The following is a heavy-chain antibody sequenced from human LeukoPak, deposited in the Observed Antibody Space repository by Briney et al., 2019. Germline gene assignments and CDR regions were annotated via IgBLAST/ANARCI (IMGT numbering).Heavy chain of an antibody. J-gene: IGHJ6*02. CDR2: ISHSGST. Sequence: SETLSLTCTVSGGSISSYYWSWIRQPPGEGLEWIGEISHSGSTSYNPSLKSRVTISVDTSKNQFSLKLNSVTAADTAVYYCARGGPLDYDILTGMQSDYGMDVWGLGTTVTVSS. CDR3: ARGGPLDYDILTGMQSDYGMDV. D-gene: IGHD3-9*01. V-gene: IGHV4-34*01. CDR1: GGSISSYY.